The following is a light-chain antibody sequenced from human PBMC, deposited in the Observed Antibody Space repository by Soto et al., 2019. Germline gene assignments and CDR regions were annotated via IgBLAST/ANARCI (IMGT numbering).Light chain of an antibody. CDR2: DVI. CDR1: SGDVGFYNY. CDR3: TSSTGNNINTVV. J-gene: IGLJ2*01. Sequence: QSVLTQPASVSGSPGQSITISCTGTSGDVGFYNYVSWYQQHPGKAPKLMIFDVINRPSGVSNRFSGSTSGNTASLTISGLQAEDEADYYCTSSTGNNINTVVFGGGTKLTVL. V-gene: IGLV2-14*03.